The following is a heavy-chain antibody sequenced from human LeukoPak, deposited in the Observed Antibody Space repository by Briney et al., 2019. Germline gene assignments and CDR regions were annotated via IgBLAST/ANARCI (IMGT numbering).Heavy chain of an antibody. CDR3: ARAGAVVDNWFDP. Sequence: PSETLSLTCTVSGGSISSYYWNWIRQPPGKGLEWIGYIYYSGSTNYNPSLKSRVTISVDTSKNQFSLKLSSVTAADTAVYYCARAGAVVDNWFDPWGQGTLVTVSP. D-gene: IGHD2-15*01. V-gene: IGHV4-59*01. CDR1: GGSISSYY. CDR2: IYYSGST. J-gene: IGHJ5*02.